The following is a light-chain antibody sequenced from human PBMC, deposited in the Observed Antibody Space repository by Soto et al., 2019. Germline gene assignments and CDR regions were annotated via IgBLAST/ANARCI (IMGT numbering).Light chain of an antibody. V-gene: IGLV2-8*01. CDR3: TSYAGTDVHYV. CDR1: SSDIGYYHY. Sequence: QSALTQPPSASGSPGQSVTISCTGTSSDIGYYHYVSWYQQYPGKAPKLLIYEVSKRPSGVPDRFSGSKSGNTASLTVSGLQAADEADYYCTSYAGTDVHYVFGTGTKLTVL. CDR2: EVS. J-gene: IGLJ1*01.